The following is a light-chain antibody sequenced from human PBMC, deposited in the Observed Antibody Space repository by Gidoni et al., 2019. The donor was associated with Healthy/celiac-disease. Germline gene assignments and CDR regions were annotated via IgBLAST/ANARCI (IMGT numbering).Light chain of an antibody. V-gene: IGLV2-14*01. J-gene: IGLJ1*01. CDR2: EVS. Sequence: QSALTQPASVSGSPGQSITISCTGTSSAVGGYNYVSWYQQHPGKAPKLMISEVSNRPSGVSNRCSGSKSGNTASLTISGLQAEDEADYYCSSYTSSSTPVFGTGTKVTVL. CDR3: SSYTSSSTPV. CDR1: SSAVGGYNY.